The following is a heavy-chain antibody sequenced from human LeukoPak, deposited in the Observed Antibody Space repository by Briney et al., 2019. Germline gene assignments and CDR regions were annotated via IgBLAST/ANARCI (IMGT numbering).Heavy chain of an antibody. CDR2: IYYSGST. D-gene: IGHD6-13*01. CDR3: ARGEGVSSSWYFDY. V-gene: IGHV4-59*01. CDR1: GGSISSYY. J-gene: IGHJ4*02. Sequence: PSETLSLTCTVSGGSISSYYWSWIRQPPGKGLEWIGYIYYSGSTNYNPSLKSRLTISVDTSKKQFSLKLSSVTAADTAVYYCARGEGVSSSWYFDYWGQGTLVTVSS.